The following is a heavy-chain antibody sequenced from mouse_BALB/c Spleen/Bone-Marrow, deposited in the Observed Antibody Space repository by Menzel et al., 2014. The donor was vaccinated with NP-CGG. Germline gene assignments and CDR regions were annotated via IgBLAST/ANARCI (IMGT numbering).Heavy chain of an antibody. D-gene: IGHD2-14*01. CDR1: GYTFTNYW. Sequence: VQLQQSGAELVRPGTSVKISCKASGYTFTNYWLGWVKQRPGHGLEWIGDIYPGGGYTNYNEKFKGKATLTADTSSSTTYMQLSSLTADDSAVYFCAREVRGDFDYWGQGTTLTVSS. CDR3: AREVRGDFDY. V-gene: IGHV1-63*02. J-gene: IGHJ2*01. CDR2: IYPGGGYT.